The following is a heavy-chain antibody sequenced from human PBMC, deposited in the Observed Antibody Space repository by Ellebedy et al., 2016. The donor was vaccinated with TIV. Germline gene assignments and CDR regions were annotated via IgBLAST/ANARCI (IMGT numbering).Heavy chain of an antibody. V-gene: IGHV3-9*01. CDR2: INWKGNSA. J-gene: IGHJ6*02. Sequence: GGSLRLSXEASGFIFDDYAMHWVRQAPGKGLEWISGINWKGNSAGYADSVRGRFTVSRDNAKTSLFLQMNSLRHEDTALYYCARDRAADTSMDYYWHYGMDVWGLGTTVTVSS. CDR3: ARDRAADTSMDYYWHYGMDV. D-gene: IGHD5-18*01. CDR1: GFIFDDYA.